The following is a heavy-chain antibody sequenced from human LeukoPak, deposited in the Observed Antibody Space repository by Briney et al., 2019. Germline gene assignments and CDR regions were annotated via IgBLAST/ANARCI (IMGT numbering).Heavy chain of an antibody. J-gene: IGHJ6*02. CDR2: ISDTSSYI. CDR1: GFTFTSYS. D-gene: IGHD2-8*01. CDR3: SRGRVYDTIFYYYGMDV. V-gene: IGHV3-21*01. Sequence: GGSLRLSCAASGFTFTSYSMNWVRQAPGKGLEWVSSISDTSSYIYYADSVKGRFTISRDNAKNSLYPQMNSLRAEDTAVYYCSRGRVYDTIFYYYGMDVWGQGTTVTVSS.